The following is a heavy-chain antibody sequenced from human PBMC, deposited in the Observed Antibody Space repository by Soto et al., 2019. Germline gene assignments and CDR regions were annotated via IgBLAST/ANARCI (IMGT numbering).Heavy chain of an antibody. CDR3: ARDKKQWLENYYYYGMDV. CDR2: INAGNGNT. J-gene: IGHJ6*02. CDR1: GYTFTSYA. Sequence: ASVKVSCKASGYTFTSYAMHWVRQAPGQRLEWMGWINAGNGNTKYSQKFQGRVTITRDTSASTAYMELSSLRSEGTAVYYCARDKKQWLENYYYYGMDVWGQGTTVTVSS. V-gene: IGHV1-3*01. D-gene: IGHD6-19*01.